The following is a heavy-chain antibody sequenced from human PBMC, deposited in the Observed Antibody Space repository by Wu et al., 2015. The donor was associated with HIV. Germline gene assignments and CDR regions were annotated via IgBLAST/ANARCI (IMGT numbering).Heavy chain of an antibody. CDR3: ARGGRYCGLDCYSAADS. CDR1: GGTFSSFA. CDR2: MNPHNGHT. V-gene: IGHV1-8*02. J-gene: IGHJ4*02. Sequence: QVHLVQSGAEVKKPGSSVKVSCKASGGTFSSFALSWVRQATGQGLEWMGWMNPHNGHTLYTQKFQDRLTLTRDTSINTAYMEMNSLTSEDTAVYYCARGGRYCGLDCYSAADSWGQGTLVTVSS. D-gene: IGHD2-21*01.